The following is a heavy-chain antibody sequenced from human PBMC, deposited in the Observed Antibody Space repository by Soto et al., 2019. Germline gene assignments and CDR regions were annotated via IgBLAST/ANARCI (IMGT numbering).Heavy chain of an antibody. CDR2: IYYSGST. CDR1: GGSISSGGYY. CDR3: ARGRIVRGHYYCYMDV. D-gene: IGHD3-22*01. Sequence: PSETLSLTCTVSGGSISSGGYYWSWIRQHPGKGLEWIGYIYYSGSTYYNPSLKSRVTISVDTSKNQFSLKLSSVTAADTAVYYCARGRIVRGHYYCYMDVWGKGTTVTVSS. J-gene: IGHJ6*03. V-gene: IGHV4-31*03.